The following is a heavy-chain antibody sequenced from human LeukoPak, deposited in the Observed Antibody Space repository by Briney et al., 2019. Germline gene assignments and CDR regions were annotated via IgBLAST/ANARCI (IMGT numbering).Heavy chain of an antibody. CDR2: IYYSGST. Sequence: PSETLSLTCTVSGASISSYYWSWIRQPPGKGLEWIGYIYYSGSTNYNPSLKSRVTISVDTSKNQFSLKLSSVTAADTAVYYCARGIGAGDAFDIWGQGTMVTVSS. CDR3: ARGIGAGDAFDI. CDR1: GASISSYY. D-gene: IGHD6-13*01. J-gene: IGHJ3*02. V-gene: IGHV4-59*01.